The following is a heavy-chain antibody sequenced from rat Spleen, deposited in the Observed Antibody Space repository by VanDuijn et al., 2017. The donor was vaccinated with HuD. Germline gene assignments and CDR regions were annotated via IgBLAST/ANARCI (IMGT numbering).Heavy chain of an antibody. CDR3: ARRHYGYTDYFDY. CDR2: VXXDGSST. V-gene: IGHV5-29*01. D-gene: IGHD1-9*01. Sequence: EVQLVESDGGXXXPGXXLKLSCXXXGXXXSDXXXAWXXQAPTIGLEWCATVXXDGSSTSXRDSVKGRFTISRDNAKSTLSLQMDSLRSEDTATYYCARRHYGYTDYFDYWGQGVMVTVSS. J-gene: IGHJ2*01. CDR1: GXXXSDXX.